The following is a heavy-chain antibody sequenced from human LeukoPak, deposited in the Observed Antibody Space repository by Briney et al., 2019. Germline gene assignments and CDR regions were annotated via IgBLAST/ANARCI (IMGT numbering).Heavy chain of an antibody. J-gene: IGHJ3*01. CDR1: GGSFSSYY. D-gene: IGHD6-13*01. CDR2: VYYTGST. CDR3: ARISSSNWYNERGAFDV. Sequence: SETLSLTCAVYGGSFSSYYWSWVRQPPGKGLEWIGFVYYTGSTNYSPSLKSRVTISVDTSKNQFSLKLRSVTAADTAVYYCARISSSNWYNERGAFDVWGQGTMVTVSS. V-gene: IGHV4-59*01.